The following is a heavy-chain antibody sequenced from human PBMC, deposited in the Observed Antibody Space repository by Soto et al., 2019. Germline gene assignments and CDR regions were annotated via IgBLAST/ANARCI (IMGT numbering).Heavy chain of an antibody. Sequence: LRLSCAASGFTFNDYAMAWVRQAPGKGLEWVSSISGSGGHSSYADSVRGRFTISRDNVNSILSLDMSDLSAEDTAVYYCAKDCRRLAVAGSAFDSWGQGTLVTVSS. CDR1: GFTFNDYA. V-gene: IGHV3-23*01. CDR2: ISGSGGHS. CDR3: AKDCRRLAVAGSAFDS. D-gene: IGHD6-19*01. J-gene: IGHJ4*02.